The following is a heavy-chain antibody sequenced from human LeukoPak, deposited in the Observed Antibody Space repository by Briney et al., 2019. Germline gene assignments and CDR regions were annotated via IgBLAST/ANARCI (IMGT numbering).Heavy chain of an antibody. CDR3: ARHGHYDFWRELYYYYYYMDV. D-gene: IGHD3-3*01. CDR2: MNPKSGNT. V-gene: IGHV1-8*01. Sequence: ASVKVSCKASGYIFTNYDINWVRQATGQGLEWMGWMNPKSGNTGYAQKFQGRVTMARNTPISTAYMELSSLRSEDTAVYYCARHGHYDFWRELYYYYYYMDVWGKGTTVTVSS. CDR1: GYIFTNYD. J-gene: IGHJ6*03.